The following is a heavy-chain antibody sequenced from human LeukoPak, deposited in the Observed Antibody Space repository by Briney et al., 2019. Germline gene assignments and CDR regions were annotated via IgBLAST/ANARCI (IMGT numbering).Heavy chain of an antibody. CDR1: GGSISSYY. Sequence: PSETLSLTCTVSGGSISSYYWSWIRQPPGKGLEWNGYIYYSGSTNYNPSLKSRVTISVDTSKNQFSLKLSSVTAADTAVYYCARDSNYYDSSGYYNWFDPWGQGTLVTVSS. J-gene: IGHJ5*02. D-gene: IGHD3-22*01. V-gene: IGHV4-59*01. CDR3: ARDSNYYDSSGYYNWFDP. CDR2: IYYSGST.